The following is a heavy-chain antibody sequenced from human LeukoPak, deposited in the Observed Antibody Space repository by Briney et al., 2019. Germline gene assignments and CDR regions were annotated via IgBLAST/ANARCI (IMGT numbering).Heavy chain of an antibody. J-gene: IGHJ6*02. CDR2: INHSGST. V-gene: IGHV4-34*01. D-gene: IGHD2-2*02. Sequence: PETLSLTCAVYSGSLSGYYRSWIRHPPGKGLEWIVEINHSGSTNTNTSPKSRVTISVDTSKNQFSLKLSSVTAADTAVYYCARGKNKYCSSASCYMGRVVGGYYYYGMDVWGQGTTVTVSS. CDR3: ARGKNKYCSSASCYMGRVVGGYYYYGMDV. CDR1: SGSLSGYY.